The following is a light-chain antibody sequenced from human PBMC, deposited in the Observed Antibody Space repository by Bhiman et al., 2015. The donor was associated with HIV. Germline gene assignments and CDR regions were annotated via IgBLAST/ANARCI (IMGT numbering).Light chain of an antibody. CDR1: SSDVGGYNY. V-gene: IGLV2-14*03. J-gene: IGLJ1*01. CDR3: SSYTSSSTYV. Sequence: QSALTQPASVSGSPGQSITISCTGTSSDVGGYNYVSWYLQHPGKAPKLMIYDVSNRPSGVSNRFSGSKSGNTASLTISGLQAEDEADYYCSSYTSSSTYVFGTGTKVTV. CDR2: DVS.